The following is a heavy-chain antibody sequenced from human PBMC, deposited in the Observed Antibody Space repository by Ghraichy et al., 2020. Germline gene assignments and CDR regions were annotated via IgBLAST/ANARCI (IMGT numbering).Heavy chain of an antibody. CDR2: ISGSGDTT. CDR1: GFSFSSYA. D-gene: IGHD3-10*01. J-gene: IGHJ4*02. Sequence: GGSLRLSCAASGFSFSSYAMNWVRQAPGKGLEWVSAISGSGDTTYYADSMKGRFTISRDNSKNTLYLQLNSLRAEDTAIYYCAKVYGSGSYYNLDYWGQGTLVTVSS. V-gene: IGHV3-23*01. CDR3: AKVYGSGSYYNLDY.